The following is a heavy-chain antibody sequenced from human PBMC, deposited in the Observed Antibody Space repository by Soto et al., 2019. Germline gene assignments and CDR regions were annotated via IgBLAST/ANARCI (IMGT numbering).Heavy chain of an antibody. J-gene: IGHJ4*01. V-gene: IGHV4-39*02. CDR2: VLQSGST. Sequence: QLLLQESGPGLVRRSETLSLTCGVSGGSIARNTFYWGWIRQPPGRGLEWIGSVLQSGSTYYNPSLKSRVSTYVDTSKNHFSLPLTSVRAADGAVYYCDVVTAIRPILDYRGHGVLVSVSS. CDR1: GGSIARNTFY. CDR3: DVVTAIRPILDY. D-gene: IGHD2-21*02.